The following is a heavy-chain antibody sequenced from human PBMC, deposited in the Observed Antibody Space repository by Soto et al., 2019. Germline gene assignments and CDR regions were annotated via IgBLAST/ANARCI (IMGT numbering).Heavy chain of an antibody. V-gene: IGHV3-74*01. CDR2: VTSDGSST. Sequence: GGSLRLSCAASGFTFRNYWMHWVRQAPGKGMVWVSRVTSDGSSTNYADSVKGRFTISRDNAKNTLYLQMNSLRAEDTAVYYCVRDNWNSYWGQGTLVTVSS. CDR3: VRDNWNSY. CDR1: GFTFRNYW. D-gene: IGHD1-1*01. J-gene: IGHJ4*02.